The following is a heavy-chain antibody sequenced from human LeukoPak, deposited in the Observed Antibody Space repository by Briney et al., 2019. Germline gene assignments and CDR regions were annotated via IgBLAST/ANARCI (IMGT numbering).Heavy chain of an antibody. V-gene: IGHV5-51*01. CDR2: IYPGDSDT. D-gene: IGHD4-23*01. Sequence: PGESLKISCKGSGYRFTSYWIGWVRQMPGKGLEWMGIIYPGDSDTRYSPSFQGQVTISADKSISTAYLQWSSLKASDTAMYYCARQPIDYGGNGDYYFDYWGQGTLVTVSS. CDR1: GYRFTSYW. CDR3: ARQPIDYGGNGDYYFDY. J-gene: IGHJ4*02.